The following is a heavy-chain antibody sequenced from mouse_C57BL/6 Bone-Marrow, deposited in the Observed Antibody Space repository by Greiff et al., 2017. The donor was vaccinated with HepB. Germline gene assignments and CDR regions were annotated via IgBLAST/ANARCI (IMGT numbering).Heavy chain of an antibody. CDR2: ISYDGSN. D-gene: IGHD1-1*01. CDR3: ARDHYGSSYYFDY. Sequence: VQLKESGPGLVKPSQSLSLTCSVTGYSITSGYYWNWIRQFPGNKLEWMGYISYDGSNNYNPSLKNRISITRDTSKNQFFLKLNSVTTEDTATYYCARDHYGSSYYFDYWGQGTTLTVSS. J-gene: IGHJ2*01. CDR1: GYSITSGYY. V-gene: IGHV3-6*01.